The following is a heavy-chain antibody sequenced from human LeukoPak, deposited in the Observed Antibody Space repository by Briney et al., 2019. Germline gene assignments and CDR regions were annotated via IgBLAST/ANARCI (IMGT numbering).Heavy chain of an antibody. CDR2: ISGSGGST. CDR1: GFTFSSYA. V-gene: IGHV3-23*01. CDR3: AKDRLPVVPAAIPKLDAFDI. J-gene: IGHJ3*02. Sequence: PGGSLRLSCAASGFTFSSYAMSWVRQAPGKGLEWVSAISGSGGSTYYADSVKGRFTISRDNSKNTLYLQMNSLRAEDTAVYYCAKDRLPVVPAAIPKLDAFDIWGQGTMVTVSS. D-gene: IGHD2-2*02.